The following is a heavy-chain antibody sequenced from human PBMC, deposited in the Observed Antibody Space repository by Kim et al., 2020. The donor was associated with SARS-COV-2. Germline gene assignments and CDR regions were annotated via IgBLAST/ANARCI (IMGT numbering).Heavy chain of an antibody. D-gene: IGHD1-1*01. J-gene: IGHJ6*02. CDR1: GFTFSSYA. CDR3: AKGSKAHTT. Sequence: GGSLRLSCAASGFTFSSYAMSWVRQAPGKGLEWVSVIYSGGSSTYYADSVKGRFTISRDNSKNTLYLQMNSLRAEDTAVYYCAKGSKAHTTWGQGTTVTVSS. CDR2: IYSGGSST. V-gene: IGHV3-23*03.